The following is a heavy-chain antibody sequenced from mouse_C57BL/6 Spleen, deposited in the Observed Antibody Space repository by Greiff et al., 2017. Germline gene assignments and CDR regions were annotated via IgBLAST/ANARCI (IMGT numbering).Heavy chain of an antibody. CDR1: GYTFTSYW. CDR3: ARGTMTTGAWLAY. J-gene: IGHJ3*01. Sequence: QVQLQQPGAELVKPGASVKLSCKASGYTFTSYWMQWVKQRPGQGLEWIGEIDPSDSYTNYNQKFKGKATLTVDTSSRTAYMQRSSLTSEDSAVYYCARGTMTTGAWLAYWGQGTLVTVSA. D-gene: IGHD2-12*01. CDR2: IDPSDSYT. V-gene: IGHV1-50*01.